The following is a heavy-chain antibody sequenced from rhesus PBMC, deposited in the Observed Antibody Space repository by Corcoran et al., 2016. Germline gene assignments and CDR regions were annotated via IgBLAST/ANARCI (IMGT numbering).Heavy chain of an antibody. Sequence: EVQLVQSGAEVKRPGESLKISCKTSGYSFTSYWISWVRQMPGKGLEWMGAIDASDSDTRYSPSFQGQVTNSADKSIRTAYRQWSSLKASDTATYYCAKESIAAAAYYYGLDSWGQGVVVTVSS. CDR1: GYSFTSYW. J-gene: IGHJ6*01. D-gene: IGHD6-25*01. CDR3: AKESIAAAAYYYGLDS. CDR2: IDASDSDT. V-gene: IGHV5-2*01.